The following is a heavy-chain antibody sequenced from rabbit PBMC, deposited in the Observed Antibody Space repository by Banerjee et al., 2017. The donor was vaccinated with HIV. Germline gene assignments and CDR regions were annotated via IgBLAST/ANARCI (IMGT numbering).Heavy chain of an antibody. J-gene: IGHJ6*01. CDR1: GFDLSSNA. V-gene: IGHV1S47*01. D-gene: IGHD1-1*01. CDR2: IYISSGST. CDR3: ARSSAYADGMDL. Sequence: QEQLVESGGGLVQPEGSLTLTCKASGFDLSSNAMCWVRQAPGKGPEWIACIYISSGSTWYASWAKGRFTISKTSSTTVTLQMTSLTPADTATYFCARSSAYADGMDLWGQGTLVTVS.